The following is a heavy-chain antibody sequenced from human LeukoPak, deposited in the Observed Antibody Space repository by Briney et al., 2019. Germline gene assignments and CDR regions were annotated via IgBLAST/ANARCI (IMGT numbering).Heavy chain of an antibody. CDR1: GFTFSRYW. CDR2: IKEDGSKK. Sequence: GGSLRLSCAASGFTFSRYWMTWVRQAPGKGLEWVANIKEDGSKKNYVDSVKGRFTISRDNAKNSLYLQVNSLRAEDTAVYYCATPLDYYDRSGYHQGGDWGQGTLVTVSS. J-gene: IGHJ4*02. V-gene: IGHV3-7*03. CDR3: ATPLDYYDRSGYHQGGD. D-gene: IGHD3-22*01.